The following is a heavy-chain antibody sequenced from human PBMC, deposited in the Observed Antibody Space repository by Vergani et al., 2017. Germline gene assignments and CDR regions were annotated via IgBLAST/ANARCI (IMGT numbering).Heavy chain of an antibody. D-gene: IGHD2-21*02. J-gene: IGHJ3*02. CDR1: VGSISSYY. V-gene: IGHV4-59*01. Sequence: QVQLQESGPGLVKPPGTLSLTCTVSVGSISSYYWSWIRQPPGKGLEWIGYIYYSGSTNYNPSLKSRVTISVDTSKNQFSLKLSSVTAADTAVYYCARNPYCGGDCYSDAFDIWGQGTMVTVSS. CDR2: IYYSGST. CDR3: ARNPYCGGDCYSDAFDI.